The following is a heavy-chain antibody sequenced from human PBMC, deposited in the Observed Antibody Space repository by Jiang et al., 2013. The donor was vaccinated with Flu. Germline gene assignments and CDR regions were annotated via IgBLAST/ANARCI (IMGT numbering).Heavy chain of an antibody. CDR1: GFTFSSYG. J-gene: IGHJ4*02. CDR3: AKGHSATGYSYYFDY. D-gene: IGHD3-9*01. V-gene: IGHV3-23*01. CDR2: IGDRGTTT. Sequence: VQLLESGGGLVQPGGSLRLSCAASGFTFSSYGMMWVRQAPGKGLEWVSAIGDRGTTTYYADSVKGRFSISRDNSGNTLYLQMNSLRDEDTAVYYCAKGHSATGYSYYFDYWGQGTLVTVSS.